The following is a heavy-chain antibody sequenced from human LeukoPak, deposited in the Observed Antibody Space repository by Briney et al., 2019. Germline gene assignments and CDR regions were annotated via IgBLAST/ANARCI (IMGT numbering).Heavy chain of an antibody. V-gene: IGHV3-23*01. CDR2: ISGSGGST. J-gene: IGHJ5*02. CDR1: GFTLSSYA. CDR3: AKDSHWNYMGGGWFDP. D-gene: IGHD1-7*01. Sequence: PGGSLRLSCAASGFTLSSYAMSWVRQAPGKGLEWVSAISGSGGSTYYADSVKGRFTISRDNSKNTLYLQMNSLRAEDTAVYYCAKDSHWNYMGGGWFDPWGQGTLVTVSS.